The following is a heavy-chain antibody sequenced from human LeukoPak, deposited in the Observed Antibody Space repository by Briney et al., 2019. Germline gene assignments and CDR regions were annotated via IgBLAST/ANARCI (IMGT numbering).Heavy chain of an antibody. CDR2: INHSGST. CDR3: ARETTTYCSSTSCHNWFDP. V-gene: IGHV4-34*01. CDR1: GGSFSGYY. Sequence: NPSETLSLTCAVYGGSFSGYYWSWIRQPPGKGLEWSGEINHSGSTNYNPSLKSRVTISVDTSKNQFSLKLSSVTAADTAVYYCARETTTYCSSTSCHNWFDPWGQGILVTVSS. D-gene: IGHD2-2*01. J-gene: IGHJ5*02.